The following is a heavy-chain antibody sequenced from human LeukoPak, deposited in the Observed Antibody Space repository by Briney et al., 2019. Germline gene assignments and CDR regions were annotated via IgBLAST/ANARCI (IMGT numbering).Heavy chain of an antibody. CDR2: MNPNNGNT. CDR3: ARGRRQRAATDKEYNYYYVMDV. J-gene: IGHJ6*02. CDR1: GYTLATHD. V-gene: IGHV1-8*01. Sequence: ASVTVSCTASGYTLATHDINWVRQATGQGLEWMGWMNPNNGNTGSGQKFQGRLTMTRDTSINTAYMELSSLRSDDTAVYFCARGRRQRAATDKEYNYYYVMDVWGLGTTVTVSS. D-gene: IGHD3-22*01.